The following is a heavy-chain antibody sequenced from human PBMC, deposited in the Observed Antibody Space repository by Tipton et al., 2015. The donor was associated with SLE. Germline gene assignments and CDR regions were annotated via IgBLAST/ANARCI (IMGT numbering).Heavy chain of an antibody. CDR3: ARDSRIGWFDP. V-gene: IGHV4-59*12. J-gene: IGHJ5*02. D-gene: IGHD2-15*01. CDR1: GGSISSYY. Sequence: TLSLTCNVSGGSISSYYWSWIRQPPGEGLEWIGYIYSSGSTYYNPSLKSRVTISIDTSKNHFSLKLTSVTAADTAVYYCARDSRIGWFDPWGQGTLVTVSS. CDR2: IYSSGST.